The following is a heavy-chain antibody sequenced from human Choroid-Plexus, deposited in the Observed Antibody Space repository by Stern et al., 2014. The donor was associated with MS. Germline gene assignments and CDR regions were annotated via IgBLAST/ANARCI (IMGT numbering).Heavy chain of an antibody. Sequence: QLQLQESGPGLVKPSGTLSLTCAVSGGSVSSTNWWSWVRQSPRKGLEWIGNLYHIGASNYRPSLRSRVSISLDNSKNHLSLHLTSVTAADTAVYYCARERQQYCNSEGCSYWYFDLWGRGTLVTVSS. D-gene: IGHD2/OR15-2a*01. CDR2: LYHIGAS. CDR1: GGSVSSTNW. V-gene: IGHV4-4*02. J-gene: IGHJ2*01. CDR3: ARERQQYCNSEGCSYWYFDL.